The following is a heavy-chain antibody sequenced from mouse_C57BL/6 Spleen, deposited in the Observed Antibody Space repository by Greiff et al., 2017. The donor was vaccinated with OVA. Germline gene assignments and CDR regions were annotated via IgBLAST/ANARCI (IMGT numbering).Heavy chain of an antibody. D-gene: IGHD3-2*02. Sequence: QVQLQQSGPELVKPGASVKIPCKASGYAFSSSWMNWVKQRPGQGLEWIGRIYPGDGDTKYDGKFKGKATLTADKSSSTAYMQLSSLTSEDAAVYFCARERAAQASCDYWGQGTSVTVS. CDR3: ARERAAQASCDY. CDR1: GYAFSSSW. V-gene: IGHV1-82*01. CDR2: IYPGDGDT. J-gene: IGHJ4*01.